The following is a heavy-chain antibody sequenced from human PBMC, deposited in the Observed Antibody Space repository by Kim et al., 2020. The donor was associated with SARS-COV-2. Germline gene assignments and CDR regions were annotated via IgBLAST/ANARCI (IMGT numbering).Heavy chain of an antibody. J-gene: IGHJ6*02. V-gene: IGHV3-11*01. Sequence: GGSLRLSCAASGFTFSDYYMSWIRQAPGKGLEWVSYISSSGSTIYYADSVKGRFTISRDNAKNSLYLQMNSLRAEDTAVYYCARDGKSSYDFWSGYEWRSYHYYGMDVWGQGTTVTVSS. CDR3: ARDGKSSYDFWSGYEWRSYHYYGMDV. CDR1: GFTFSDYY. D-gene: IGHD3-3*01. CDR2: ISSSGSTI.